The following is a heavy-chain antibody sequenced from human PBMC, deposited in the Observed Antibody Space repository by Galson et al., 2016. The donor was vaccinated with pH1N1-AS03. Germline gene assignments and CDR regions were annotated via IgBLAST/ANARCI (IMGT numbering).Heavy chain of an antibody. CDR3: ARDRGFRPDTFDI. D-gene: IGHD2-15*01. J-gene: IGHJ3*02. V-gene: IGHV1-18*04. Sequence: SVKVSCKASGYTLSTYGVSWVRQAPGQGLEWMGWTSGYDDDTNYAQNVAGRVTMTTDKSTSTVYMELRSLRSDDTAVYYCARDRGFRPDTFDIWGQGTWVTVSS. CDR2: TSGYDDDT. CDR1: GYTLSTYG.